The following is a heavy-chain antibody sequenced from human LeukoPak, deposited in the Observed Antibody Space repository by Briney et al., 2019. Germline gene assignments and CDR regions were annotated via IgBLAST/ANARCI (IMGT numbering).Heavy chain of an antibody. Sequence: GASVKVSCKASGGTFSSYAISWVRQAPGQGLEWMGGIIPIFGTANYAQKFQGRVTITADESTSTAYMELSSLRSEDTAVYYCAREYCSSTSCYSYYYYGMNVWGQGTTVIVSS. V-gene: IGHV1-69*13. CDR2: IIPIFGTA. D-gene: IGHD2-2*01. CDR3: AREYCSSTSCYSYYYYGMNV. CDR1: GGTFSSYA. J-gene: IGHJ6*02.